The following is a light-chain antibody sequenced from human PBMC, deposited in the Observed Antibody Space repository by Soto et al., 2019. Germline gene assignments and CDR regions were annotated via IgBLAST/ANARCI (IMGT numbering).Light chain of an antibody. V-gene: IGLV1-40*01. CDR1: SSNIGADYH. CDR3: QSYDSSLSGGL. CDR2: GNS. J-gene: IGLJ3*02. Sequence: QSVLTQPPSVSGAPGQSVTISCSGSSSNIGADYHVHWYQQLPGTAPKLLIYGNSNRPSGVPDRFSGSKSGTSASLAITGLQAEDEADYYCQSYDSSLSGGLFGGGTKVTVL.